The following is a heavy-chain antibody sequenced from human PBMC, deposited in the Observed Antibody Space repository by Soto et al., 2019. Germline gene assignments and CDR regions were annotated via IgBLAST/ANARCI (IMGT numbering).Heavy chain of an antibody. CDR2: IKQDGSET. CDR3: ARVFDCSAASCHLDY. D-gene: IGHD2-15*01. V-gene: IGHV3-7*01. J-gene: IGHJ4*02. CDR1: GFTFTTYW. Sequence: QPGGSLRLSCAASGFTFTTYWMNWVRQAPGKGLEWVANIKQDGSETYYVDSVTGRFTISRDNAKNSLFLQMNNLRAEDTGLYYCARVFDCSAASCHLDYWGRGTLVTVSS.